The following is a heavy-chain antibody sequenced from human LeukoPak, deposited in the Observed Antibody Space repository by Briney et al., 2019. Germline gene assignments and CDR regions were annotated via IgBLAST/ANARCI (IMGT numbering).Heavy chain of an antibody. V-gene: IGHV3-23*01. D-gene: IGHD1-26*01. J-gene: IGHJ4*02. Sequence: PGGSLRLSCAASGFTSSSYAMNWVRQAPGKGLEWVSGISGSGGSTYYADSVKGRFTISRDNSKNTLYLQMNSLRAEDTAVYYCAKGSSRGSYYAFDYWGQGTLVTVSS. CDR3: AKGSSRGSYYAFDY. CDR2: ISGSGGST. CDR1: GFTSSSYA.